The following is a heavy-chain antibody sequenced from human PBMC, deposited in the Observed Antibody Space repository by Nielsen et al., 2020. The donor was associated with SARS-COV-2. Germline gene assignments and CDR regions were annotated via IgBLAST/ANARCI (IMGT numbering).Heavy chain of an antibody. J-gene: IGHJ4*02. D-gene: IGHD2-2*01. V-gene: IGHV3-11*03. CDR1: GLTFSDYY. CDR2: ISNSGSYT. CDR3: AGGYCSSTSCSSDFDY. Sequence: GESLKISCAVSGLTFSDYYMSWIRQAPGKGLEWVSYISNSGSYTNYADSVKGRFTISRDNAKNSLYLQMNSLRAEDTAVYYCAGGYCSSTSCSSDFDYWGQGILVTVSS.